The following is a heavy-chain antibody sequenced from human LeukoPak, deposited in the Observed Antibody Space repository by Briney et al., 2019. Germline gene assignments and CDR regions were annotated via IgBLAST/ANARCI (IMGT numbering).Heavy chain of an antibody. V-gene: IGHV3-53*01. CDR2: IYFGGSK. CDR1: GFNVSRDY. CDR3: ARGTLFHDSSWRHFDC. D-gene: IGHD6-13*01. Sequence: PGGSLRLSCAGSGFNVSRDYMSWVRQAPGKGLEWVAIIYFGGSKYYGDSVRGRFTISRDVAENTVYLQMNSLRAEDTAVHYCARGTLFHDSSWRHFDCWGQGTLVTVSS. J-gene: IGHJ4*02.